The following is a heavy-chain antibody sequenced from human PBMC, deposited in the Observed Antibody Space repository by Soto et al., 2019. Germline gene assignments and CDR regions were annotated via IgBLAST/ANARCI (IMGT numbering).Heavy chain of an antibody. J-gene: IGHJ5*01. CDR2: VTNTGGIT. Sequence: EVQLLESGGGLVQPGGSLRLSCVASGFTFTSYAMTCVRQLPGKGLEWVSSVTNTGGITHYANSVKGRFTISRDNSKNTVYLQMNSLRAEDTAIYYCAKIYRSCTYSNCYSRSPPDSWGQGTLVTVSA. CDR3: AKIYRSCTYSNCYSRSPPDS. D-gene: IGHD2-15*01. CDR1: GFTFTSYA. V-gene: IGHV3-23*01.